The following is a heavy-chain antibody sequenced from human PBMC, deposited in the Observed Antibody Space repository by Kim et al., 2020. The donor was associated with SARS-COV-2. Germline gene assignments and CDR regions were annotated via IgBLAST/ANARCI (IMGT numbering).Heavy chain of an antibody. V-gene: IGHV3-48*01. CDR3: AVGGGDY. J-gene: IGHJ4*02. CDR2: STN. Sequence: STNNSEDYVKGRFTISRDNAKNSVYLQMNCLRAEDTAVYYCAVGGGDYWGQGTLVTVSS. D-gene: IGHD3-16*01.